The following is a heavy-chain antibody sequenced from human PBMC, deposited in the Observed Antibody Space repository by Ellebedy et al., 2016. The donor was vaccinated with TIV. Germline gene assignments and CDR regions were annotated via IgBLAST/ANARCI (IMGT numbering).Heavy chain of an antibody. CDR3: VRPFYSGTAGFDP. J-gene: IGHJ5*02. Sequence: MPSETLSLTCTVSGGSVRSVTSYWGWIRQPPGKGLEWIGTLYYTGDISYNPSLMSRLTMSLDTSKNQFSLELTSVTAADTAVYYCVRPFYSGTAGFDPWGQGTLVTVSS. V-gene: IGHV4-39*01. CDR2: LYYTGDI. CDR1: GGSVRSVTSY. D-gene: IGHD2-15*01.